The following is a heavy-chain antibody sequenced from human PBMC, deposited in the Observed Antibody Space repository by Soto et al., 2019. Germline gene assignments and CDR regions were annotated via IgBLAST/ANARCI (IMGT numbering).Heavy chain of an antibody. Sequence: GGSLRLSCAASGFTFNTYGMHWVRQAPGRGLEWVAVIWYDGSIKYYADSVKGRFTISRDNSKNTLYLQMNSLRAEDTAVYYCARVVAAAGQYYYYGMDVWGQGTTVTVSS. CDR3: ARVVAAAGQYYYYGMDV. J-gene: IGHJ6*02. V-gene: IGHV3-33*01. D-gene: IGHD6-13*01. CDR2: IWYDGSIK. CDR1: GFTFNTYG.